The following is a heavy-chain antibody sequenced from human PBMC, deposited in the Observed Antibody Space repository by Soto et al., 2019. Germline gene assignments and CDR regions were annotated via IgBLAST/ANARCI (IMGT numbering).Heavy chain of an antibody. D-gene: IGHD3-10*01. J-gene: IGHJ6*02. CDR3: ARVPRFGGLFSGMDV. Sequence: PGESLKISCEGSGYSFTSYWIAWVRQTPGKGLEWLGSISPGDSDTRYSPSFQGQVTMSADKSISTAYLQCSSLKASDTAMYYCARVPRFGGLFSGMDVWGQGTTVTV. CDR2: ISPGDSDT. CDR1: GYSFTSYW. V-gene: IGHV5-51*01.